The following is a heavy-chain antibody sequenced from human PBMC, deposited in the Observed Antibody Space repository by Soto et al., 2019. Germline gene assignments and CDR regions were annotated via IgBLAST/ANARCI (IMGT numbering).Heavy chain of an antibody. D-gene: IGHD3-16*01. J-gene: IGHJ6*02. CDR1: GFTFSDYY. CDR3: ARDGGTQHRRPYYYGMDV. Sequence: QVQLVESGGGLVKPGGSLRLSCAASGFTFSDYYMSWIRQAPGKGLEWVSYISSSSSYTNYADSVKGRFTISRDNAKNSLYLQMNSLRAADTAVYYCARDGGTQHRRPYYYGMDVWGQGTTVTVSS. CDR2: ISSSSSYT. V-gene: IGHV3-11*05.